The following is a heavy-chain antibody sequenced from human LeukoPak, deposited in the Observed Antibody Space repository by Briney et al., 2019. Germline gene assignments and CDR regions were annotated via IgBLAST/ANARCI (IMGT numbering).Heavy chain of an antibody. V-gene: IGHV4-59*08. D-gene: IGHD2-2*01. J-gene: IGHJ4*02. CDR2: IYYSGST. CDR3: ARHPASDQGY. Sequence: PSETLSLTCTVSGGSISSYCWSWTRQPPGKGLEWIGYIYYSGSTNYNPSLKSRVTISVDTTKNQFSLKLSSVTAADTAVYYCARHPASDQGYWGQGTLVTVSS. CDR1: GGSISSYC.